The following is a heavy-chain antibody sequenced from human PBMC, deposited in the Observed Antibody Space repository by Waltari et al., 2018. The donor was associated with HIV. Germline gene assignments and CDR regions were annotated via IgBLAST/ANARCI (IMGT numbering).Heavy chain of an antibody. CDR2: IYTNGST. J-gene: IGHJ1*01. Sequence: VHLGETGGGLVQPVGSMRRSCAASGFTVSLNYMCGVHQAPGKGLKCVSVIYTNGSTYYADSVKGRFTIARDNSKNTVYLQMNSLKAEDTAVYYCARDGSNGWEAYFQHWGQGTLVTVSS. CDR3: ARDGSNGWEAYFQH. CDR1: GFTVSLNY. V-gene: IGHV3-53*02. D-gene: IGHD6-19*01.